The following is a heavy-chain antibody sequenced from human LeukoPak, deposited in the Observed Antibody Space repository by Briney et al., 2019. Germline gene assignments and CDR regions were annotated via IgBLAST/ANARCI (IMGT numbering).Heavy chain of an antibody. J-gene: IGHJ5*02. CDR1: AFTFSNYH. Sequence: TGGSLRLSCAASAFTFSNYHINWVRQAPGKGLEWVSYISSSGGTIYYADSVKGRFTISRDNAKNSLYLQMNSLRAVDTAVYYCARGEYCSSTSCYRTDNWFDPWGQGTLVTVSS. V-gene: IGHV3-48*04. D-gene: IGHD2-2*02. CDR3: ARGEYCSSTSCYRTDNWFDP. CDR2: ISSSGGTI.